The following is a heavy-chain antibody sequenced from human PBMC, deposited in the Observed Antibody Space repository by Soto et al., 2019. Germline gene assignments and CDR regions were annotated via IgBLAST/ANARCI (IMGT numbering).Heavy chain of an antibody. Sequence: LQESGPGLVKPSETLSLTCSVFGDSISSRSYYWAWIRRPPGMGLEWIASISYTGNTYYNPSLTSRAAISGDTSKNQFSLKLSFVTAADTAVYYCARFSWYDGDSITNYYMDFWGNGVTVTVSS. CDR2: ISYTGNT. J-gene: IGHJ6*03. CDR3: ARFSWYDGDSITNYYMDF. V-gene: IGHV4-39*01. CDR1: GDSISSRSYY. D-gene: IGHD6-13*01.